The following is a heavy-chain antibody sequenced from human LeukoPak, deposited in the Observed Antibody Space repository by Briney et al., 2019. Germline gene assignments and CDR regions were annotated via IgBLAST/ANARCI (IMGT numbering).Heavy chain of an antibody. CDR3: ATRYASGPMADY. J-gene: IGHJ4*02. V-gene: IGHV3-9*01. CDR2: ITWNGGTI. Sequence: PGGSLRLSCAASGFSFDDFAMHWVRQAPGKGLEWVSGITWNGGTIDYADSVKGRFTISRDNAKNSLYLQMNSLRAEDTALYYCATRYASGPMADYWGQGTLVTVSS. D-gene: IGHD3-10*01. CDR1: GFSFDDFA.